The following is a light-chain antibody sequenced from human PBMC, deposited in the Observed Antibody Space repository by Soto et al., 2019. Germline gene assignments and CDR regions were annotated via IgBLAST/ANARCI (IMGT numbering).Light chain of an antibody. CDR2: DVT. CDR1: SSDVGGYNY. V-gene: IGLV2-14*01. CDR3: SSYTSRSVL. Sequence: QSALTQPASVSGSPGQSITISCTGTSSDVGGYNYVSWYQQHPGKAPKLMIYDVTNRPSGGSNRFSGSKSGNTASLTISGLQAEDEAYYYCSSYTSRSVLFGGGTKLTVL. J-gene: IGLJ2*01.